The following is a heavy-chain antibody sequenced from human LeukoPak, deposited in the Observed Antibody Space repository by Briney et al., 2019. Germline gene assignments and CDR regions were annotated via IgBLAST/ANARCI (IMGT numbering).Heavy chain of an antibody. CDR1: GFTFSSYS. V-gene: IGHV3-48*01. J-gene: IGHJ3*02. CDR3: ARDVDFWSNAFDI. Sequence: GGSLRLSCAASGFTFSSYSMNWVRQAPGKGLKWVSYISSSSSTIYYADSVKGRFTISRDNAKNSLYLQMNSLRAEDTAVYYCARDVDFWSNAFDIWGQGTMVTVSS. CDR2: ISSSSSTI. D-gene: IGHD3-3*01.